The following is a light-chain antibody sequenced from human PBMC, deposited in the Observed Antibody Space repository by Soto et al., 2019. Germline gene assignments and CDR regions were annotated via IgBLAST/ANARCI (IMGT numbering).Light chain of an antibody. CDR2: AAS. CDR1: QSIGNY. V-gene: IGKV1-39*01. J-gene: IGKJ1*01. Sequence: DIQMTQSPSSLSASVGDRVTITCRASQSIGNYLNWYQQKPGKAPKFLIYAASSLQSGVPSRFSGSGSGTDFTLTISSLQPEDFAAYYCQQTYSTPWTFGQGTKVEIK. CDR3: QQTYSTPWT.